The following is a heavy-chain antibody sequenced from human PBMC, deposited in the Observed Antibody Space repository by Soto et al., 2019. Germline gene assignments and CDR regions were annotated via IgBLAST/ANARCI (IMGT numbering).Heavy chain of an antibody. CDR2: IVVSSGNT. CDR3: AADPYCGGDCYFDY. Sequence: SVKVSCKASGFTFFTSAVQWVRQARGQGLEWIGWIVVSSGNTDYAQKFQERVTITRDMSTNTAYMELTSLRSEDTAVYYCAADPYCGGDCYFDYWGQ. J-gene: IGHJ4*02. D-gene: IGHD2-21*02. CDR1: GFTFFTSA. V-gene: IGHV1-58*01.